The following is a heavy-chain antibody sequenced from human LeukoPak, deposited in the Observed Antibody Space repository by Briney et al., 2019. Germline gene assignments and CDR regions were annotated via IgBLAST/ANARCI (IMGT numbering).Heavy chain of an antibody. V-gene: IGHV4-34*01. CDR3: ARVRYCSSTSCYRRGYYYYYYYMDV. Sequence: PSETLSLTLAVYGGSLGGYSWSWFRQPPGKGLDWIGEINHSGSTNYNPSLKSRVTISVDTSKNQFSLKLSSVTAADTAVYYCARVRYCSSTSCYRRGYYYYYYYMDVWAKGPRSPSP. CDR1: GGSLGGYS. CDR2: INHSGST. J-gene: IGHJ6*03. D-gene: IGHD2-2*02.